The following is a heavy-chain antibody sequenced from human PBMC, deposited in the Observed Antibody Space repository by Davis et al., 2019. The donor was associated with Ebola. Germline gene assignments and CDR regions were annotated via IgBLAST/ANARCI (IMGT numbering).Heavy chain of an antibody. D-gene: IGHD1-20*01. CDR1: GFSLSTSGVG. CDR3: AHSSYNWNPGAYFDY. CDR2: IYWDDDK. V-gene: IGHV2-5*02. J-gene: IGHJ4*02. Sequence: SGPTLVKPTQTLTLTCTFSGFSLSTSGVGVGWIRQPPGKALEWLALIYWDDDKRYSPSLKSRLTITKDTSQNQVVLTMTNMDPVDTATYYCAHSSYNWNPGAYFDYWGQGTLVTVSS.